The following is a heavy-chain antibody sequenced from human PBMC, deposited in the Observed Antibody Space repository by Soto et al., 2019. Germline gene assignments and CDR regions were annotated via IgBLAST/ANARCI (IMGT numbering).Heavy chain of an antibody. J-gene: IGHJ6*02. D-gene: IGHD3-16*01. CDR1: GFTFSSYE. CDR2: ISSSGITI. Sequence: GGSLRLSCAASGFTFSSYEMNWVRQAPGKGLEWVSYISSSGITIYYADSVKGRFTISRDNAKNSLYLQMNRLRAEDTAVYYCARDTYPMDVWGQGTTVTVS. CDR3: ARDTYPMDV. V-gene: IGHV3-48*03.